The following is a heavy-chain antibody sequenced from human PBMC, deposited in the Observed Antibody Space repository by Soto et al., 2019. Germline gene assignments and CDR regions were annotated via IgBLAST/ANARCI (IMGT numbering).Heavy chain of an antibody. CDR1: GGSFSGYY. CDR2: INHSGST. V-gene: IGHV4-34*01. Sequence: SETLSLTCAVYGGSFSGYYWSWIRQPPGKGLEWIGEINHSGSTNYNPSLKSRVTISVDTSKNQFSLKLSSVTAADTAVYYCARVNDYDSSGPFDYCGQGTMVTV. CDR3: ARVNDYDSSGPFDY. J-gene: IGHJ4*02. D-gene: IGHD3-22*01.